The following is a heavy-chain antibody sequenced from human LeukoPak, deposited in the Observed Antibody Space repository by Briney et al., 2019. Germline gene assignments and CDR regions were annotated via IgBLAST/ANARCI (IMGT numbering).Heavy chain of an antibody. CDR3: ARAPHDSSGYHDY. CDR2: IYQSGST. D-gene: IGHD3-22*01. CDR1: GYSISSGYY. Sequence: SETLSLTCGVSGYSISSGYYWGWIRQPPGKGLEWTGSIYQSGSTYYNPSLKSRVTISVDTSKNQFSLKLSSVTAADKAVYYCARAPHDSSGYHDYWGQGTLVTVSS. V-gene: IGHV4-38-2*01. J-gene: IGHJ4*02.